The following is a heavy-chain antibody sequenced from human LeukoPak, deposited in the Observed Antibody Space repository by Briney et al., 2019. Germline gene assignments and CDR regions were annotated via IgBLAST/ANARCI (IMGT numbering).Heavy chain of an antibody. V-gene: IGHV4-39*07. D-gene: IGHD2/OR15-2a*01. CDR3: ASCNSTVTTYDY. Sequence: SETLSLTCTVSGDSVRSSSYYWGWIRQPPGKGLEWIGSTYYSGNTYYNRSLKSRVTISLDKSKNQLSLKLTSVTAADTAMFYCASCNSTVTTYDYWGQGTLVTVFS. J-gene: IGHJ4*02. CDR2: TYYSGNT. CDR1: GDSVRSSSYY.